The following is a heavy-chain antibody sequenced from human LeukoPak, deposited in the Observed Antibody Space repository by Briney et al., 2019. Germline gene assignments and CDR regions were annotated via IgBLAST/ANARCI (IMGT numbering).Heavy chain of an antibody. J-gene: IGHJ3*02. CDR1: GGSVSSGPYY. D-gene: IGHD1-1*01. V-gene: IGHV4-61*01. Sequence: SETLSLTCSVSGGSVSSGPYYWSWLRQPPGKGLQWIGYIYFTGSTNYNPSLKSRVTISADTSKNQFSLRLNSVTATDTALYYCARRKLASDAFDIWGQGTVVSVSS. CDR2: IYFTGST. CDR3: ARRKLASDAFDI.